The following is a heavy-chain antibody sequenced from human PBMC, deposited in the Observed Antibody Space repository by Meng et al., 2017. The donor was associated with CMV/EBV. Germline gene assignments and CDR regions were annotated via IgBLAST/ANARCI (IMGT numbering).Heavy chain of an antibody. J-gene: IGHJ4*02. CDR3: AKTSGSYGGGFDY. CDR2: INPNSGGT. D-gene: IGHD1-26*01. V-gene: IGHV1-2*02. CDR1: GYTFTGYY. Sequence: ASVKVSCKASGYTFTGYYMHWVRQAPGQGLERMGWINPNSGGTNYAQKFQGRVTMTRDTSISTAYMELSRLRSDDTAVYYCAKTSGSYGGGFDYWGQGTLVTVSS.